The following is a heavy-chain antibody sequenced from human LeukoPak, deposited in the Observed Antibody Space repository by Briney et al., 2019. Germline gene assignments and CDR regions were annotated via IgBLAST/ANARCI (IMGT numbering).Heavy chain of an antibody. J-gene: IGHJ4*02. CDR3: ARAFHNWNYVFYFDY. V-gene: IGHV4-59*01. D-gene: IGHD1-7*01. CDR1: GGSISSYY. Sequence: SETLSLTCTVSGGSISSYYWSWIRQPPGKGLEWIGYIYYSGSTNYNPSLKSRVTISVDTSKNQFSLKLSSVTAADTAVYYCARAFHNWNYVFYFDYWGQGTLVTVSS. CDR2: IYYSGST.